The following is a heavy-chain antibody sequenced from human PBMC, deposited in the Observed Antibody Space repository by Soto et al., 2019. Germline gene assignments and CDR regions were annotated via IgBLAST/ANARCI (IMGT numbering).Heavy chain of an antibody. CDR1: GFIFSIYG. J-gene: IGHJ6*02. CDR2: ISSDGREK. D-gene: IGHD3-10*01. CDR3: ASDDSRGAFPYGMDV. Sequence: PGGSLRLSCAASGFIFSIYGMHWVRQAPGKGLEWVAVISSDGREKYYADSVKGQFTISRDTSKYTLYLQMHSLKVDDTAVYYCASDDSRGAFPYGMDVWGPGTTVTVSS. V-gene: IGHV3-30*03.